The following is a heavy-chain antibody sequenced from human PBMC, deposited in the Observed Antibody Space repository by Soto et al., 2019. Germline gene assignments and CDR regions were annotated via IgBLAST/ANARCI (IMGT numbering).Heavy chain of an antibody. V-gene: IGHV1-18*01. Sequence: GASVKVSCKASGYTFTSYGISWVRQAPGQGPEWMGWISAYNGNTNYAQKLQGRVTMTTDTSTSTAYMELRSLRSDDTAVYYCARDGLGYDFWSGYQIIDYWGQGTLVTVSS. J-gene: IGHJ4*02. CDR3: ARDGLGYDFWSGYQIIDY. D-gene: IGHD3-3*01. CDR2: ISAYNGNT. CDR1: GYTFTSYG.